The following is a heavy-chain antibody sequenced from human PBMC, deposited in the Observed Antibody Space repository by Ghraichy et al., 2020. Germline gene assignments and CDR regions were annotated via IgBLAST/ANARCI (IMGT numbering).Heavy chain of an antibody. CDR2: ISSSSSYI. V-gene: IGHV3-21*01. D-gene: IGHD3-3*01. J-gene: IGHJ4*02. CDR3: AKLSDFWSNYYLGVDC. Sequence: GGSRRLSCAASGFTFSSYSMNWVRQAPGKGLEWVSSISSSSSYIYYADSVKGRFTISRDNAKNSLYLQMNSLRAEDTAVYYCAKLSDFWSNYYLGVDCWGQGTLVTVSS. CDR1: GFTFSSYS.